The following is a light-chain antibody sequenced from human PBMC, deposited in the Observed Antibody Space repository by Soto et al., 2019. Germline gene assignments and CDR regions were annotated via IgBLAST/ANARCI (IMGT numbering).Light chain of an antibody. CDR3: HKNNTWRLT. CDR1: QSVSSN. J-gene: IGKJ4*01. CDR2: GAS. V-gene: IGKV3-15*01. Sequence: EIVMTQSPATLSVSPGERATLSCRASQSVSSNLAWYQQKPGQAPRLLIYGASTRATGIPARFSGSGSGKDFTLTISSLQSKDFEVYYCHKNNTWRLTFAGGTRGETK.